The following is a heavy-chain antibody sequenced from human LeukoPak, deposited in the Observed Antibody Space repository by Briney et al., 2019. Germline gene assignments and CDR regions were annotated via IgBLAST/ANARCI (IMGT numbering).Heavy chain of an antibody. J-gene: IGHJ4*02. Sequence: GASVKVSCKASGYTFTSYDINWVRQATGQGLEWMGWMNPNSGNTGYAQKFQGRVTITADKSTSTAYMELSSLRSEDTAVYYCARALSGSYRFDYWGQGALVTVSS. CDR1: GYTFTSYD. CDR3: ARALSGSYRFDY. CDR2: MNPNSGNT. D-gene: IGHD1-26*01. V-gene: IGHV1-8*01.